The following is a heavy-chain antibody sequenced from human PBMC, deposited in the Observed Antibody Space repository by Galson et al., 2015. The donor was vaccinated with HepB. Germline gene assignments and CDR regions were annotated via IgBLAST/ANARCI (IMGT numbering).Heavy chain of an antibody. D-gene: IGHD3-9*01. CDR1: GFTFSNYA. CDR2: ISGSGDST. CDR3: AKRPLDGYYFYMDV. V-gene: IGHV3-23*01. J-gene: IGHJ6*03. Sequence: SLRLSCAASGFTFSNYAMNWVRQAPGKGLEWVSAISGSGDSTYYADSVKGRFTVSRDNSKNMLYLQMNSLRAEDTAVYHCAKRPLDGYYFYMDVWGKGTTVTVSS.